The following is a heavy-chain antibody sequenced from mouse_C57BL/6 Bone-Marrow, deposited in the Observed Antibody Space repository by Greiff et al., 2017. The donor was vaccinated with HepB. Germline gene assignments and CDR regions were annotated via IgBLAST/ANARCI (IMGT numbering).Heavy chain of an antibody. CDR2: IRNKANGYTT. Sequence: EVHLVESGGGLVQPGGSLSLSCAASGFTFTDYYMSWVRQPPGKALEWLGFIRNKANGYTTEYSASVKGRFTISRDNSQSILYLQMKALRAEDSATYDCARSPTGTDYAMDYWGQGTSVTVSS. V-gene: IGHV7-3*01. CDR3: ARSPTGTDYAMDY. J-gene: IGHJ4*01. D-gene: IGHD4-1*02. CDR1: GFTFTDYY.